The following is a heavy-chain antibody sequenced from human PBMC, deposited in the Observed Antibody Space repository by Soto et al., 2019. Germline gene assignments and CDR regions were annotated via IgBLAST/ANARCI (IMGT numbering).Heavy chain of an antibody. Sequence: QVQLVESGGGVVQPGRSLRLSCAASGFTFSSYAMHWVRQAPGKGLEWVAVISYDGSNKYYADSEKGRFTISRDNSKNTLYLQMNSLRAEDTAVYYCARDEFEYTRYGMDVWGQGTTVTVSS. V-gene: IGHV3-30-3*01. CDR3: ARDEFEYTRYGMDV. CDR2: ISYDGSNK. D-gene: IGHD6-6*01. J-gene: IGHJ6*02. CDR1: GFTFSSYA.